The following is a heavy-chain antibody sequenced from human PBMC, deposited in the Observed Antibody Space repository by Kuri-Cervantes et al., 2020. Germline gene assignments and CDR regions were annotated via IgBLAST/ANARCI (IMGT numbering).Heavy chain of an antibody. V-gene: IGHV3-74*01. D-gene: IGHD7-27*01. Sequence: GESLKISCAASGFTFSSYWMHWVRQAPGKGLVWVSRINSDGSSTSYADSVKGRFTISRDNAKNTLYLQTNSLRAEDTAVYYCARDRTGEGWFDPWGQGTLVTVSS. J-gene: IGHJ5*02. CDR2: INSDGSST. CDR3: ARDRTGEGWFDP. CDR1: GFTFSSYW.